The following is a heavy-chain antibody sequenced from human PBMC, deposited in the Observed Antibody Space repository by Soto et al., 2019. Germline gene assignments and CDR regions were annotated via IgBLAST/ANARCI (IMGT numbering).Heavy chain of an antibody. CDR1: GFTFDDYA. D-gene: IGHD3-16*01. CDR2: ISWNSGSI. Sequence: GGSLRLSCAASGFTFDDYAMHWVRQAPGKGLEWVSGISWNSGSIGYADSVKGRFTISRDNAKNSLYLQMNSLRAEDTALYYCAKDVARGTGYYYYYMDVWGKGTTVTVSS. CDR3: AKDVARGTGYYYYYMDV. V-gene: IGHV3-9*01. J-gene: IGHJ6*03.